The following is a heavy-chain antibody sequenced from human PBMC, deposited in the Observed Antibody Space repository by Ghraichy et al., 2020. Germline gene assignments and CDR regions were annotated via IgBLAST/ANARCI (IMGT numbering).Heavy chain of an antibody. CDR3: ASRAGIAAAGTLGYFQH. D-gene: IGHD6-13*01. CDR2: IIPIFGTA. J-gene: IGHJ1*01. CDR1: GGTFSSYA. Sequence: SVKVSCKASGGTFSSYAISWVRQAPGQGLEWMGGIIPIFGTANYAQKFQGRVTITADKSTSTAYMELSSLRSEDTAVYYCASRAGIAAAGTLGYFQHWGQGTLVTVSS. V-gene: IGHV1-69*06.